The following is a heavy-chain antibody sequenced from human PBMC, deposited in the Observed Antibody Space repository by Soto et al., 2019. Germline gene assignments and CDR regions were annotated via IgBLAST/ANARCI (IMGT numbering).Heavy chain of an antibody. Sequence: QLQLQESGPGLVKPSETLSLTCTVSGGSISSSSYYWGWIRQPPGKGLEWIGSIYYSGSTYYNPSRKSLVTISVDTSKNQFSLKLSSVTAADTAVYYCARHTYRGYGTDYGMDVWGQGTTVTVSS. CDR2: IYYSGST. CDR1: GGSISSSSYY. CDR3: ARHTYRGYGTDYGMDV. V-gene: IGHV4-39*01. D-gene: IGHD5-18*01. J-gene: IGHJ6*02.